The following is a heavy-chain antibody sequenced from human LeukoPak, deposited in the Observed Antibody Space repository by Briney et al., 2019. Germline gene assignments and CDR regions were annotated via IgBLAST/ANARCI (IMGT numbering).Heavy chain of an antibody. J-gene: IGHJ3*02. D-gene: IGHD3-9*01. Sequence: GGSLRLSCAASGFTFSSYAMSWVRQAPGKGLEWVSAISGSGGSTYYADSVKGRFTISRDNSNNTLYLQMNSLRAEDTAVYYCAKVQRYFDWSYDAFDIWGQGTMVTVSS. CDR2: ISGSGGST. CDR3: AKVQRYFDWSYDAFDI. V-gene: IGHV3-23*01. CDR1: GFTFSSYA.